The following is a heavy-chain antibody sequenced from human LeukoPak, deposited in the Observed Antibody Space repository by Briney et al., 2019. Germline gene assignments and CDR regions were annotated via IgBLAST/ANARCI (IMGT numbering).Heavy chain of an antibody. D-gene: IGHD5-12*01. CDR1: GGSFSGYY. CDR3: ARVNSPAAGYEQDYYYYMDV. V-gene: IGHV4-34*01. CDR2: INHSGST. J-gene: IGHJ6*03. Sequence: SETLSLTCAVYGGSFSGYYWNWIRQAPGKGLEWFGEINHSGSTNYNPSLKSRVTISVDTSKNQFSLKLSSVTAADTAVYYCARVNSPAAGYEQDYYYYMDVWGKGTTVTISS.